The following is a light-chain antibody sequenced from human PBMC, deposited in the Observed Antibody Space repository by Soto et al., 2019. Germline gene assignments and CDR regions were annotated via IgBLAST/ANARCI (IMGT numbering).Light chain of an antibody. CDR1: QRISNY. V-gene: IGKV1-39*01. Sequence: DIQMTQFPASLSASVGDRVTITCRASQRISNYLNWYQQKQGQAHKLLIYGASTLQSGVPSRFSGCGSGSNVTLTISSLQPEDFATYFCQQSYSTPYTSGQWTNLEIK. CDR2: GAS. CDR3: QQSYSTPYT. J-gene: IGKJ2*01.